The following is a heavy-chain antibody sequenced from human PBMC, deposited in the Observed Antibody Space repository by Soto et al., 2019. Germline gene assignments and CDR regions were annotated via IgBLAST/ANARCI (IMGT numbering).Heavy chain of an antibody. V-gene: IGHV1-69*12. CDR2: IIPIFGTA. CDR1: GGTFSSYA. Sequence: QVQLVQSGAEVKKPGSSVKVSCKASGGTFSSYAISWVRQAPGQGLEWMGGIIPIFGTANYAQKFQGRVTITEDESTSTAYMELSSLRSEDTAVYYCARDPDVDSYGYRGWFDPWGQGTLVTVSS. J-gene: IGHJ5*02. CDR3: ARDPDVDSYGYRGWFDP. D-gene: IGHD5-18*01.